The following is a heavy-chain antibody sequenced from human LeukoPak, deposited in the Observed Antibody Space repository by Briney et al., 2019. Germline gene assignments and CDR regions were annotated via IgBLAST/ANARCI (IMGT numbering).Heavy chain of an antibody. Sequence: SETLSLTCAVYGGSFSGYYWSWIRQPPGKGLEWIGEINHSGSTNYNPSLKSRVTISVDTSKNQFSLKLSSVTAADTAVYYCARKRPWGLSRYFDYWGQGTLVTVSS. CDR2: INHSGST. CDR3: ARKRPWGLSRYFDY. V-gene: IGHV4-34*01. J-gene: IGHJ4*02. D-gene: IGHD7-27*01. CDR1: GGSFSGYY.